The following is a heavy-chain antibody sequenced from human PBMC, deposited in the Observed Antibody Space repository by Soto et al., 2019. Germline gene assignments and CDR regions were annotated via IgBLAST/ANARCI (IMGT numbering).Heavy chain of an antibody. V-gene: IGHV3-9*01. Sequence: EVQLVESGGGLVQPGRSLRLSCAASGFTFDDYAMHWVRQAPGKGLEWVSGISWNSGSIGYADSVKGRFTISRDNAKNSLYLQMNSLRAEDTALYYCANLPYYDYIWGSYRRLPGGDAFDIWGQGTMVTVSS. CDR1: GFTFDDYA. CDR2: ISWNSGSI. J-gene: IGHJ3*02. D-gene: IGHD3-16*02. CDR3: ANLPYYDYIWGSYRRLPGGDAFDI.